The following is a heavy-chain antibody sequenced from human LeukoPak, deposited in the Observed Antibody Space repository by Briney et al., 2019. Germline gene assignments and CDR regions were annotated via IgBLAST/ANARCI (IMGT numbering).Heavy chain of an antibody. V-gene: IGHV3-53*01. CDR2: IYSGGST. CDR3: ARVGPRIAAGARPHVAFDI. CDR1: GFTVSSNY. D-gene: IGHD6-13*01. Sequence: PGGSLRLSCAASGFTVSSNYMSWVRQAPGKGLEWVSVIYSGGSTYYADSVKGRFTISRDNSKNTLYLQMNSLRAEDTAVYYCARVGPRIAAGARPHVAFDIWGQRTMVTVSS. J-gene: IGHJ3*02.